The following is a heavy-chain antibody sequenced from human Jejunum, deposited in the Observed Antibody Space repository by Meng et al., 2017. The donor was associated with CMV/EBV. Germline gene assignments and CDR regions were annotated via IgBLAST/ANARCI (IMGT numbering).Heavy chain of an antibody. CDR1: AFTFDTYW. J-gene: IGHJ1*01. CDR3: ARNPSGSYGDLQH. CDR2: ISADGSKI. D-gene: IGHD1-26*01. V-gene: IGHV3-74*01. Sequence: SAFTFDTYWMHWVRLGPGQGPLWISDISADGSKIRYADFVKGRFTVSRDNAKKTLYLHMNDLRVEDTAVYHCARNPSGSYGDLQHWGQGTLVTVSS.